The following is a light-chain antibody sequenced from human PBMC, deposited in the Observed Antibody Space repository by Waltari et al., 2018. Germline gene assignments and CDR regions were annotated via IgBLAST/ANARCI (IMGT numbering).Light chain of an antibody. CDR1: SSDVGNYNL. CDR3: CSYAGSSAPRV. Sequence: QSALTQPASVSGSPGQSLTISCTGPSSDVGNYNLVSWYQQHPGKAPKLMIYEDNKRPSGVSNRFSGSKSGNMASLTISGLQAEDEADYYCCSYAGSSAPRVFGGGTKLTVL. CDR2: EDN. J-gene: IGLJ3*02. V-gene: IGLV2-23*01.